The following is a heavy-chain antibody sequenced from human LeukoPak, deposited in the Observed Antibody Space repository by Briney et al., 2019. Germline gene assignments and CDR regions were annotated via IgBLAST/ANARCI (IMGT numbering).Heavy chain of an antibody. V-gene: IGHV3-66*03. J-gene: IGHJ6*03. CDR3: AKDMAGYYYYYMDV. CDR2: TYSNGRT. CDR1: GFTVSSNY. Sequence: GGSLRLSCAASGFTVSSNYMSWVRQAPGKGLEWVSVTYSNGRTYYADSVKGRFTISRDNSKNTLYLQMNSLRAEDTAVYYCAKDMAGYYYYYMDVWGKGTTVTISS. D-gene: IGHD3-10*01.